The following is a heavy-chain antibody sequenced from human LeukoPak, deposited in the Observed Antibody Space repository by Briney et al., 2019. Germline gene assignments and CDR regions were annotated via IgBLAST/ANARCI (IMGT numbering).Heavy chain of an antibody. Sequence: GGSLRLSCAASGFIFSTYEINWVRQAPGKGLEWVSYISSSSSTIYYADSVKGRFTISRDNAKNSLYLQMNSLRAEDTAVYYCARDAVAGTSQPRWFDPWGQGTLVTVSS. CDR1: GFIFSTYE. V-gene: IGHV3-48*01. CDR3: ARDAVAGTSQPRWFDP. CDR2: ISSSSSTI. J-gene: IGHJ5*02. D-gene: IGHD6-19*01.